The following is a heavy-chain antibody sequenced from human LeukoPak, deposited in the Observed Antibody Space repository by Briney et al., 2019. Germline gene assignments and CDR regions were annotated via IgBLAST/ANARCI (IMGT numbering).Heavy chain of an antibody. CDR2: ISGSGGST. J-gene: IGHJ3*02. CDR1: GFTFSSYS. D-gene: IGHD6-19*01. CDR3: ARARFISVAGDAFDI. V-gene: IGHV3-21*01. Sequence: GGSLRLSCAASGFTFSSYSMNWVRQAPGKGLEWVSAISGSGGSTYYADSVKGRFTISRDNAKNSLYLQMNSLRAEDTAVYYCARARFISVAGDAFDIWGQGTMVTVSS.